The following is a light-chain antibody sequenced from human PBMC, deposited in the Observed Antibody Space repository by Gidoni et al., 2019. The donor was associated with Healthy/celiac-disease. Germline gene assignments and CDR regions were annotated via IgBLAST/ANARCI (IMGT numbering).Light chain of an antibody. CDR2: GAS. CDR3: QQYGSSFT. J-gene: IGKJ3*01. V-gene: IGKV3-20*01. Sequence: EIVLTQSPGTLSLSPGERATLSCRASQSVSSSYLAWYQQKTGQAPRLLIYGASSRATGIPDRFSGSGSGTDFTLTISRLEPEDFAVYYCQQYGSSFTFGPGTKVDI. CDR1: QSVSSSY.